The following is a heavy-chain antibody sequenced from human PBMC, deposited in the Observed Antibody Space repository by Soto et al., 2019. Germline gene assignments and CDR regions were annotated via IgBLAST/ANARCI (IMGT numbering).Heavy chain of an antibody. V-gene: IGHV3-30*18. J-gene: IGHJ4*02. CDR2: ISYDGSNK. D-gene: IGHD2-2*01. CDR1: GFTFSSYG. CDR3: AKDLRYCSSTSCYVDWPLFDY. Sequence: PGGSLRLSCAASGFTFSSYGMHWVRQAPGKGLEWVAVISYDGSNKYYADSVKGRFTISRDNSKNTLYLQMNSLRAEDTAVYYCAKDLRYCSSTSCYVDWPLFDYWGQGTLVTVSS.